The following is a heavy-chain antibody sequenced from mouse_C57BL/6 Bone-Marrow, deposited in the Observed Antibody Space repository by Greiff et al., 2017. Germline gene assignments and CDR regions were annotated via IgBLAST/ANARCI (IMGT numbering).Heavy chain of an antibody. V-gene: IGHV1-15*01. D-gene: IGHD2-3*01. CDR2: IDPETGGT. CDR1: GYTFTDYE. CDR3: TRWGDDGYYPWFAY. J-gene: IGHJ3*01. Sequence: QVQLQQSGAELVRPGASVTLSCKASGYTFTDYEMHWVKQTPVHGLEWIGAIDPETGGTAYKQKFKGKAILTADKSSSTAYMELRSLTSEDSAVYYCTRWGDDGYYPWFAYWGQGTLVTVSA.